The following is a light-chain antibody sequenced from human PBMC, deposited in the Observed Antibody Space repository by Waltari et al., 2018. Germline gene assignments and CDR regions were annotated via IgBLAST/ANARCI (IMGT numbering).Light chain of an antibody. CDR1: SSDVGGYNY. J-gene: IGLJ3*02. CDR2: EVS. Sequence: QSALPQPASVSGSPGQSLTIPCTGTSSDVGGYNYVSWYQQHPGKAPKLMIYEVSNRPSGVSNRFSGSKSGNTASLTISGLQAEDEADYYCSSYTSSSTLGVFGGGTKLTVL. V-gene: IGLV2-14*01. CDR3: SSYTSSSTLGV.